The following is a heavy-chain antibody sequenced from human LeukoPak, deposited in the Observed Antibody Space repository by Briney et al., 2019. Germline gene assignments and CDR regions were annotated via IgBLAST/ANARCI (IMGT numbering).Heavy chain of an antibody. CDR2: IYYSGNT. J-gene: IGHJ5*02. V-gene: IGHV4-39*07. CDR3: ARVLIAAPSWFDP. D-gene: IGHD6-13*01. CDR1: GGSISSSVYH. Sequence: SETLSFTCTVSGGSISSSVYHWGWIRQPPGKGLEWIGSIYYSGNTQYKSSLKSRVTISVDTSKNQFSLKLTSVTAADTALYYCARVLIAAPSWFDPWGQGTLVTAS.